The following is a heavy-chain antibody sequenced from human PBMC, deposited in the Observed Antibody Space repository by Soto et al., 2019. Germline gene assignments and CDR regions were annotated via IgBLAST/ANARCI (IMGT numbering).Heavy chain of an antibody. J-gene: IGHJ4*02. CDR3: ARLWSEREPNFDY. D-gene: IGHD1-26*01. CDR2: IRSKANSYAT. CDR1: GYTFSDSA. Sequence: GGSLRLSCAASGYTFSDSAIHWVRQASGKGLEWVGRIRSKANSYATVYAVSVRGRFTISRDDSQNTAYLQMNSLKTEDTAVYYCARLWSEREPNFDYWGQGTLVTSPQ. V-gene: IGHV3-73*01.